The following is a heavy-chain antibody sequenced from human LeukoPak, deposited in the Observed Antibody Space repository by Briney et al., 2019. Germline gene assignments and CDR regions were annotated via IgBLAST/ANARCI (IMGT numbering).Heavy chain of an antibody. CDR3: ARDGLRFLEWLLGDNWFNP. J-gene: IGHJ5*02. CDR2: ISAYNGNT. CDR1: GYTFTSYG. V-gene: IGHV1-18*01. Sequence: ASVKVSCKASGYTFTSYGISWVRQAPGQGLEWMGWISAYNGNTNYAQKLQGRVTMTTDTSTGTAYMELRSLRSDDTAVYYCARDGLRFLEWLLGDNWFNPWGQGTLVTVSS. D-gene: IGHD3-3*01.